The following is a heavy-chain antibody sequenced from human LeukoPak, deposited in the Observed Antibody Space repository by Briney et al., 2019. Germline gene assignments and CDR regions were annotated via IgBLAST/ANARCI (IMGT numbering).Heavy chain of an antibody. J-gene: IGHJ6*02. V-gene: IGHV1-18*01. CDR3: ARDRLYSYGYYGMDV. CDR1: GYTFSSYG. D-gene: IGHD5-18*01. CDR2: ISAYNGNT. Sequence: ASVKVSCEASGYTFSSYGISWVRQAPGQGLEWMGWISAYNGNTNYAQNLQGRVTMTTDTFTSTAYMELRSLRSDDTAVYYCARDRLYSYGYYGMDVWGQGTTVTVSS.